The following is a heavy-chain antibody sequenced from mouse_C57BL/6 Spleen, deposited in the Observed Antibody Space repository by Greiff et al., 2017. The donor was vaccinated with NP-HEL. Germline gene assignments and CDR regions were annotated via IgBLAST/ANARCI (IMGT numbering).Heavy chain of an antibody. CDR2: IDPSDSYT. Sequence: QVQLQQPGAELVKPGASVKLSCKASGYTFTSYWMQWVKQRPGQGLEWIGEIDPSDSYTNYNQKFKGKATLTVDTSSSTAYMQLSSLTSEDSAVYYCARYYYEGSFAYWGQGTLVTVSA. CDR3: ARYYYEGSFAY. CDR1: GYTFTSYW. V-gene: IGHV1-50*01. D-gene: IGHD2-4*01. J-gene: IGHJ3*01.